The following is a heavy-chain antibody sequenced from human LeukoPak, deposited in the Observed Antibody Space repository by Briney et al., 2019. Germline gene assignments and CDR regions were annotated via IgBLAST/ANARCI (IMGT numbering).Heavy chain of an antibody. D-gene: IGHD5-12*01. CDR1: GYTFTGYY. CDR3: ARARMGSAYDYFDY. V-gene: IGHV1-2*02. CDR2: INPNSGGT. Sequence: ASVKVSCKASGYTFTGYYIHWVRQAPGQGLEWVRWINPNSGGTNFAQKFQGRFTMTRDTSTTTAYIELSSLRSDDTAVYYCARARMGSAYDYFDYWGQGTLVTVSS. J-gene: IGHJ4*02.